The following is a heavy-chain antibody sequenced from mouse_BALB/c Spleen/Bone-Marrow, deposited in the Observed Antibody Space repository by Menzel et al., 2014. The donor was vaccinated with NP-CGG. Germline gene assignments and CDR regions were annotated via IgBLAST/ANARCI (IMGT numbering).Heavy chain of an antibody. D-gene: IGHD1-1*01. CDR2: IWSGGNT. CDR1: GLSLTDYG. CDR3: ARKSYYYGKGAMDY. Sequence: VQLVESGPGLVQPSQSLSITCRVSGLSLTDYGVHWVRQSPGKGLEWLGVIWSGGNTDYNAAFISRLSISKDNSKSXVFFKMNSLQANDTAIYYCARKSYYYGKGAMDYWGQGTSVTVSS. V-gene: IGHV2-2*02. J-gene: IGHJ4*01.